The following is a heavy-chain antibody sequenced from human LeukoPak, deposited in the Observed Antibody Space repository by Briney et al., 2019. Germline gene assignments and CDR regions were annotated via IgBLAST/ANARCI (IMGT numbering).Heavy chain of an antibody. CDR1: GYTFTSYG. CDR2: INPSGGST. Sequence: ASVKVSCKASGYTFTSYGISWVRQAPGQGLEWMGIINPSGGSTSYAQKFQGRVTMTRDTSTSTVYMELSSLRSEDTAVYYCARDQRVSPNYYDSSDYFDYWGQGTLVTVSS. V-gene: IGHV1-46*01. D-gene: IGHD3-22*01. CDR3: ARDQRVSPNYYDSSDYFDY. J-gene: IGHJ4*02.